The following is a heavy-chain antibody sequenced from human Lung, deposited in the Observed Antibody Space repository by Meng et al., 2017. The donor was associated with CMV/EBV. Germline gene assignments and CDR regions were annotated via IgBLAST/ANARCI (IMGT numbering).Heavy chain of an antibody. CDR2: ISGDGSDL. CDR3: VRDILRVGITYYFDD. V-gene: IGHV3-11*04. Sequence: GGSLRLSCAASGFPFSNYYMSWIRLAPGKGLEWISYISGDGSDLFYGYSVRGRFTISRDNAKNSLYLQINSLRVEDTAVYYCVRDILRVGITYYFDDWGQGXLVTVSS. CDR1: GFPFSNYY. J-gene: IGHJ4*02. D-gene: IGHD1-26*01.